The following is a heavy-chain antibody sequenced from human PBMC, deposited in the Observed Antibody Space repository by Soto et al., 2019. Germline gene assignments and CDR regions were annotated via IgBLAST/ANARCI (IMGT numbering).Heavy chain of an antibody. CDR3: ARVNYYDSSGYYY. D-gene: IGHD3-22*01. Sequence: PSETLSLTCTVSGGSISSGGYYWSWIRQHPGKGLEWIGYIYYGGSTYYNPSLKSRVTISVDTSKNQFSLKLSSATAADTAVYYCARVNYYDSSGYYYWGQGTLVTVSS. CDR1: GGSISSGGYY. CDR2: IYYGGST. V-gene: IGHV4-31*03. J-gene: IGHJ4*02.